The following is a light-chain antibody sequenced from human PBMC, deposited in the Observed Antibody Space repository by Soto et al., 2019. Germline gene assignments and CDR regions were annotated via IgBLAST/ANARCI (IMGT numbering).Light chain of an antibody. V-gene: IGKV3-20*01. CDR2: GAS. J-gene: IGKJ1*01. CDR3: QQYGSSPRT. Sequence: EIVLTQSPGTLSLSPGERATLSCRASQSVSYSYLAWYQQKPGQAPSLLIYGASRRATGIPDRFSGSGSGTDFTLTISRLEPEDFAVYYCQQYGSSPRTFGQGTKVEIK. CDR1: QSVSYSY.